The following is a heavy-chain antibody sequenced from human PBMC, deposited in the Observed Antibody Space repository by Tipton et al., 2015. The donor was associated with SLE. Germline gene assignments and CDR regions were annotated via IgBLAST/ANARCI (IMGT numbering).Heavy chain of an antibody. J-gene: IGHJ5*02. CDR1: GGSISSSSYY. V-gene: IGHV4-39*07. CDR3: ARAPQTYHNFWGAYHWFDP. CDR2: VYYSGST. D-gene: IGHD3-16*01. Sequence: LRLSCTVSGGSISSSSYYWGCIRQPPGKGLEWIGSVYYSGSTSYNPSLKSRVTISVDTSKNQFSLKLSSVTAADTAVYYCARAPQTYHNFWGAYHWFDPWGQGTLVTVSS.